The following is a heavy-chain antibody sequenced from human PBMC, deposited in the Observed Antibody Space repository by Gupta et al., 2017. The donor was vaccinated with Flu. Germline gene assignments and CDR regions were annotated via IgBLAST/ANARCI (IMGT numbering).Heavy chain of an antibody. J-gene: IGHJ4*02. CDR2: IYYRGTT. CDR3: ASASYNDVWSGLYYFNY. Sequence: PPGKGLEWIGYIYYRGTTNYNPSLKSRVTISVGTSKNQFSLKLSSVTAADTAVYYCASASYNDVWSGLYYFNYWGQGTLVTVSS. D-gene: IGHD3-3*01. V-gene: IGHV4-59*01.